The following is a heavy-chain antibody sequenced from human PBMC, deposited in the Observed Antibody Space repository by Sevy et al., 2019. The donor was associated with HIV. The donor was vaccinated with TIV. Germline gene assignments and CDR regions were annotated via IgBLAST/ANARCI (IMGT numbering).Heavy chain of an antibody. CDR2: IYYSGST. J-gene: IGHJ3*02. CDR3: AREVLLGVRRGAFDI. D-gene: IGHD2-8*02. CDR1: GGSISSGGYY. V-gene: IGHV4-31*03. Sequence: SETLSLTCTVSGGSISSGGYYWSWIRQHPGKGLEWIGYIYYSGSTYYNPSLKSRVTISVDTSKNQFSLKLSSVTAADTAVYYCAREVLLGVRRGAFDIWGQGTMVTVSS.